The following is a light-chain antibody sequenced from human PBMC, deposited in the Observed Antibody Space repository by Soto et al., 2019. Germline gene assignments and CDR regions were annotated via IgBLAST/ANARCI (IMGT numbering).Light chain of an antibody. CDR1: SSDVGGYNY. J-gene: IGLJ2*01. V-gene: IGLV2-8*01. CDR2: EVS. CDR3: SSYAGSNNLL. Sequence: QSVLTQPPSASGSPGQSVTISCTGTSSDVGGYNYVSWYQQHPGKAPKLIIYEVSKRPSGVPDRFSGSKSGNTASLTVSGLQAEYEAEFYCSSYAGSNNLLFGGGTKLTVL.